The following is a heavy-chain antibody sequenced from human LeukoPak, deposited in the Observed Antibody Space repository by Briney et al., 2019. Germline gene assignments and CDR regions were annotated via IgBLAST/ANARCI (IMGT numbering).Heavy chain of an antibody. Sequence: ASVKVSCKASGYTFTSYDINWVRQATGQGLEWMGWMNPNSGNTGYAQKFQGRVTMTRNTSISTAYMELSSLRSEDTAVYHCAREGCSSTSCSHGFDYWGQGTLVTVSS. V-gene: IGHV1-8*01. CDR1: GYTFTSYD. J-gene: IGHJ4*02. D-gene: IGHD2-2*01. CDR3: AREGCSSTSCSHGFDY. CDR2: MNPNSGNT.